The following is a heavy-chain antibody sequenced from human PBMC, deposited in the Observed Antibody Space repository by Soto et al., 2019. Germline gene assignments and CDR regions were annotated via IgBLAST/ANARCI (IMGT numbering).Heavy chain of an antibody. Sequence: SETLSLTCAVSGGSISSGGYSWSWIRQPPGKGLEWIGYIFHSGSTYYNPSLKSRVTITVDTSKNQFSLKLSSVTAADTAVYYCARDGYNSGLGYWGQGTLVTVSS. J-gene: IGHJ4*02. V-gene: IGHV4-30-2*01. CDR1: GGSISSGGYS. CDR3: ARDGYNSGLGY. D-gene: IGHD5-12*01. CDR2: IFHSGST.